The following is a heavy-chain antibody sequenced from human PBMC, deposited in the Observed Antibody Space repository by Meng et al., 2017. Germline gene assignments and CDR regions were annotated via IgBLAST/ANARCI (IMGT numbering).Heavy chain of an antibody. V-gene: IGHV1-69*06. D-gene: IGHD3-22*01. CDR1: GGTFSSYA. CDR2: IIPIFGTA. Sequence: SVKVSCKASGGTFSSYAISWVRQAPGQGLEWMGGIIPIFGTANYAQKFQGRVTITADKSPSTAYMELSSLRSEDTAVYYCARDLTYDSSGYYFDYWGQGTLVTVAS. CDR3: ARDLTYDSSGYYFDY. J-gene: IGHJ4*02.